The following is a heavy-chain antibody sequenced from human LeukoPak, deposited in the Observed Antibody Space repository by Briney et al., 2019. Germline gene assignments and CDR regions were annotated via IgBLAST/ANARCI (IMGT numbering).Heavy chain of an antibody. CDR3: ARDSGGYSYGTHFDY. J-gene: IGHJ4*02. Sequence: GRSLRLSCATSGFTFSSYAIQWGRQAPGEGLEWLSAISYDGSNKYYADSVKGRFTISRDNSKNTLYLQMNSLRAEDTAVYYCARDSGGYSYGTHFDYWGQGTLVTVSS. D-gene: IGHD5-18*01. CDR1: GFTFSSYA. CDR2: ISYDGSNK. V-gene: IGHV3-30-3*01.